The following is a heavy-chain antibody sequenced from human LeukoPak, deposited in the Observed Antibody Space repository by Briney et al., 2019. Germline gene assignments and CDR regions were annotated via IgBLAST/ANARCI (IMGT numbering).Heavy chain of an antibody. CDR3: ARDGSGWYIYY. V-gene: IGHV4-59*01. D-gene: IGHD6-19*01. CDR2: IYYSGST. J-gene: IGHJ4*02. CDR1: GGSISSYY. Sequence: SETLSLTCTVSGGSISSYYWSWIRQPPGKGLEWIGYIYYSGSTNYNPSLKSRVTISVDTSKNQFSLKLSSVTAADTAVYYCARDGSGWYIYYWGQGTLVTVSS.